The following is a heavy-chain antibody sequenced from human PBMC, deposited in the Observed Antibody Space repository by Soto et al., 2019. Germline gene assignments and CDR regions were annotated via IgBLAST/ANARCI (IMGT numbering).Heavy chain of an antibody. V-gene: IGHV1-18*04. CDR3: ARVWGSYQAPSGGAGFDP. D-gene: IGHD3-16*02. J-gene: IGHJ5*02. CDR1: GYSVTSNA. CDR2: ISTYSGDP. Sequence: ASVKVSCKASGYSVTSNAITCVRQAPGQVLEWMGWISTYSGDPNYAQKFQGRVTMTTDTSTNTAYMELRSLRSDDTAVYYCARVWGSYQAPSGGAGFDPWGQGTLVTVSS.